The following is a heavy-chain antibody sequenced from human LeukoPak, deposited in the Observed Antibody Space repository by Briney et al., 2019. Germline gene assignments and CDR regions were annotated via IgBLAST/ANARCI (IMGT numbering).Heavy chain of an antibody. CDR3: ARTQTYYDFWSGPSDPYFDY. Sequence: GGSLRLSCAASGFTFSSYWVRWVRRAPGEAVEWVVNLKQDGSEKYYVDSVKGRSTISRDNAKNSLYLQMNSLRAEDTAVYYCARTQTYYDFWSGPSDPYFDYWGQGTLVTVSS. CDR1: GFTFSSYW. V-gene: IGHV3-7*01. D-gene: IGHD3-3*01. J-gene: IGHJ4*02. CDR2: LKQDGSEK.